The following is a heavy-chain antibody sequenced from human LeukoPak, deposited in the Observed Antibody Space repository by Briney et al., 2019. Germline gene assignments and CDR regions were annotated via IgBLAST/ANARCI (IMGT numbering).Heavy chain of an antibody. CDR1: GFTFSSYA. CDR3: AKGPHIVVVTAIDN. J-gene: IGHJ4*02. D-gene: IGHD2-21*02. Sequence: GGSLRLSCAASGFTFSSYAMSWVRQAPGKGLEWVSGISGNGGSTYYADSVKGRFTISRDNSMDTVYLQMNSLRGEDTAVYYCAKGPHIVVVTAIDNWGQGTLVTVSS. CDR2: ISGNGGST. V-gene: IGHV3-23*01.